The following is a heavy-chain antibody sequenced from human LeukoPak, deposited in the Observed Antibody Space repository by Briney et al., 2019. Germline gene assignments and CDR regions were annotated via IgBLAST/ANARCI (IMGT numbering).Heavy chain of an antibody. J-gene: IGHJ3*02. CDR1: GFSLSTSGM. Sequence: SGPALVKPTQTLTLTCTFSGFSLSTSGMCVSWIRQPPGKGLEWIGEINHSGSTNYNPSLKSRVTISVDTSKNQFSLKLSSVTAADTAVYYCARGFPDIVVVPAAIRHDAFDIWGQGTMVTVSS. CDR3: ARGFPDIVVVPAAIRHDAFDI. V-gene: IGHV4-39*07. CDR2: INHSGST. D-gene: IGHD2-2*02.